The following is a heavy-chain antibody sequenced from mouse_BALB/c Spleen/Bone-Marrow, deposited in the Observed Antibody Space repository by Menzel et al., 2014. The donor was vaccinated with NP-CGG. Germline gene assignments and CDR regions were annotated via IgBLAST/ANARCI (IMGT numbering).Heavy chain of an antibody. Sequence: QVQLKESGPGLVAPSQSLSITCTVSGFSLTRYGVHWVRQPPGKGLEWLGVIWAGGSTNYNSALMSRLSISKDNSKSQVFLKMNSLQTDDTAMYYCAKDNYRGAWFAYWGQGTLVTVSA. CDR2: IWAGGST. CDR3: AKDNYRGAWFAY. J-gene: IGHJ3*01. V-gene: IGHV2-9*02. D-gene: IGHD2-14*01. CDR1: GFSLTRYG.